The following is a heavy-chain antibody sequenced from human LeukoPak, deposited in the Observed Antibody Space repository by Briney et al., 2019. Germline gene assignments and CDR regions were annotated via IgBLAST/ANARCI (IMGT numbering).Heavy chain of an antibody. CDR3: ARDRYSSSWYSSSYYFDY. CDR1: GFTFSSYS. CDR2: ISSSSNTI. J-gene: IGHJ4*02. Sequence: PGGSLRLSCAASGFTFSSYSMNWVRQAPGKGLEWVSYISSSSNTIYYADSVKGRFTISRDNAKNSLYLQMNSLRDEDTAVYYCARDRYSSSWYSSSYYFDYWGQGTLVTVSS. D-gene: IGHD6-13*01. V-gene: IGHV3-48*02.